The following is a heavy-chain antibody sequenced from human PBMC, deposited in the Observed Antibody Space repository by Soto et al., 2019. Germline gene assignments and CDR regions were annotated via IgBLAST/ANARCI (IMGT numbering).Heavy chain of an antibody. J-gene: IGHJ4*02. CDR3: ARVVVGSRLSLDY. CDR2: ISPIFGTP. D-gene: IGHD1-26*01. Sequence: QVQLVQSGPEVKKPGPSVTVSCKASGGTFSGYTISWVGQPPGQGLEWMAGISPIFGTPIYAQKFQDRVTITADDSTMTAYMEMNRLTSEDTAVYYCARVVVGSRLSLDYWGQGTLVTISS. CDR1: GGTFSGYT. V-gene: IGHV1-69*01.